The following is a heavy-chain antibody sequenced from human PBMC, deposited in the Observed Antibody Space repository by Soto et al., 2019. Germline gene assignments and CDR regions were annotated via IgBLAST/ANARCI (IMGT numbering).Heavy chain of an antibody. Sequence: GGSMRLSCAASGFTFSSYAMSWVRQAPGKGLEWVSAISGSGGSTYYADSVKGRFTISRDNSKNTLYLQMNSLRAEDTAVYYCAKDGHSGYDYFDYWGQGTLVTVSS. V-gene: IGHV3-23*01. CDR1: GFTFSSYA. D-gene: IGHD5-12*01. CDR2: ISGSGGST. CDR3: AKDGHSGYDYFDY. J-gene: IGHJ4*02.